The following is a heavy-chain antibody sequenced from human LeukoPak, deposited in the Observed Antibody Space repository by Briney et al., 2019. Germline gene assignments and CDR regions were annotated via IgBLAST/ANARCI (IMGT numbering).Heavy chain of an antibody. CDR3: ARPQSPYTAVAGFDY. V-gene: IGHV4-39*01. D-gene: IGHD6-19*01. CDR2: IYYSGST. CDR1: GGSISSSSYY. Sequence: PSETLSLTCTVSGGSISSSSYYWGWIRQPPGKGLEWIGSIYYSGSTYYNPSLKSRVTISVDTSKNQFSLKLSSVTAADTAVYYCARPQSPYTAVAGFDYWGQGTLVTVSS. J-gene: IGHJ4*02.